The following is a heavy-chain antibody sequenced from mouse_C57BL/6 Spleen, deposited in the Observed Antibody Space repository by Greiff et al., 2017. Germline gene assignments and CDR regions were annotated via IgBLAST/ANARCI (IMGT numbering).Heavy chain of an antibody. CDR1: GYTFTSYW. D-gene: IGHD1-1*01. V-gene: IGHV1-50*01. Sequence: QVQLQQSGAELVKPGASVKLSCKASGYTFTSYWMQWVKQRPGQGLEWIGEIDPSDSYTNYNQKFKGKATLTVDTSSSTAYMQLSSLTSEDSAVYYCANGYYGSSRDYFDYWGQGTTLTVSS. CDR3: ANGYYGSSRDYFDY. J-gene: IGHJ2*01. CDR2: IDPSDSYT.